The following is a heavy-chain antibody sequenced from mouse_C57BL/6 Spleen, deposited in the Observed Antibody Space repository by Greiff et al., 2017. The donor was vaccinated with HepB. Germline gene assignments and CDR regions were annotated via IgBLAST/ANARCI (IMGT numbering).Heavy chain of an antibody. CDR1: GFTFSDYY. Sequence: DVQLVESEGGLVQPGSSMKLSCTASGFTFSDYYMAWVRQVPEKGLEWVANINYDGSSTYYLDSLKSRFIISRDNAKNILYLQMSSLKSEDTATYYCAREGLFYDYSWYFDVWGTGTTVTVSS. CDR3: AREGLFYDYSWYFDV. D-gene: IGHD2-4*01. V-gene: IGHV5-16*01. CDR2: INYDGSST. J-gene: IGHJ1*03.